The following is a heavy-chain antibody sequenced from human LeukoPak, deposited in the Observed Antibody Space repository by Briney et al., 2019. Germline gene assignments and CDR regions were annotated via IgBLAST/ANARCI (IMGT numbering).Heavy chain of an antibody. Sequence: SVKVSCKASGGTFSSYAISWVRQAPRQGLEWMGGIIPIFGTANYAQKFQGRVTITADESTSTAYMELSSLRSEDTAVYYCARDRVGLTAFDYWGQGTLVTVSS. CDR1: GGTFSSYA. CDR2: IIPIFGTA. D-gene: IGHD4/OR15-4a*01. J-gene: IGHJ4*02. CDR3: ARDRVGLTAFDY. V-gene: IGHV1-69*13.